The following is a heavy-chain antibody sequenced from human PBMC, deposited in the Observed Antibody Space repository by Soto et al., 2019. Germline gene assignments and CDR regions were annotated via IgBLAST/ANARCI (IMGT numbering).Heavy chain of an antibody. Sequence: GASVKVSCKASGGTFSSYAISWVRQAPGQGLEWMGGIIPIFGTANYAQKFQGRVTITADESTSTAYMELSSLRSEDTAVYYCARDRQDSSGYYVYYYYCGMDVWGQGTTVTVSS. CDR1: GGTFSSYA. D-gene: IGHD3-22*01. V-gene: IGHV1-69*13. CDR2: IIPIFGTA. J-gene: IGHJ6*02. CDR3: ARDRQDSSGYYVYYYYCGMDV.